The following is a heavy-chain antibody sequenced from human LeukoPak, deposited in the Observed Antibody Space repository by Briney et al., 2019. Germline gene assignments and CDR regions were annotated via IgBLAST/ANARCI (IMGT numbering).Heavy chain of an antibody. Sequence: GTSLRLSCVGSGFIFSDYGIHWVRQAPGMGLEWVGVISYVGRHKYYARSMRGRFTISRDNFQSSVFLQMDSLGVEDTAVYYCARDVHPPPREIAAGDWGQGTLVIVAS. V-gene: IGHV3-30*03. J-gene: IGHJ4*02. CDR2: ISYVGRHK. D-gene: IGHD6-25*01. CDR3: ARDVHPPPREIAAGD. CDR1: GFIFSDYG.